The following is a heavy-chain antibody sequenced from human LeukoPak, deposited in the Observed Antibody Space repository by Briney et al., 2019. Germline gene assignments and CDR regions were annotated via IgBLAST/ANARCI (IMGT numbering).Heavy chain of an antibody. D-gene: IGHD5-12*01. CDR3: ARGQAEYSGYLPANY. CDR2: INSDGSST. J-gene: IGHJ4*02. V-gene: IGHV3-74*01. Sequence: GGSLRLSCAASGFPFSSYWMHWVRQAPGKGLVWVSRINSDGSSTSYADSVKGRFTISRDNAKNTLYLQMNSLRAEDTAVYYCARGQAEYSGYLPANYWGQGTLVTVSS. CDR1: GFPFSSYW.